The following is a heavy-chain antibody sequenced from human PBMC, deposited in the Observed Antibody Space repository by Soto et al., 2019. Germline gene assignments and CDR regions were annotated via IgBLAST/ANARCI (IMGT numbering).Heavy chain of an antibody. Sequence: GGSLRLSCAASGFTFSSYAMSWVRQAPGKGLEWVSAISGSGGSTYYADSVKGRFTISRDNSKNTLYLQMNSLRAEDTAVYYCAKAISSSCYVDLTPTPEGYGMVVWGQGTTVTVSS. CDR3: AKAISSSCYVDLTPTPEGYGMVV. J-gene: IGHJ6*01. D-gene: IGHD6-13*01. V-gene: IGHV3-23*01. CDR1: GFTFSSYA. CDR2: ISGSGGST.